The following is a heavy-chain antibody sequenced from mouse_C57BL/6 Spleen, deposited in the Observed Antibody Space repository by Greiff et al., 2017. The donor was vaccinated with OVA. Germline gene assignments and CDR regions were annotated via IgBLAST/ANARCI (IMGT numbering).Heavy chain of an antibody. CDR1: GYTFTSYG. Sequence: QVQLQQSGAELARPGASVKLSCKASGYTFTSYGISWVKQRTGQGLEWIGEIYPRSGNTYYNEEFKGKATLTADKSSSTAYMELRSLTSEDSAVYFCAEGNDFYAMDYWGQGTSVTVSS. V-gene: IGHV1-81*01. J-gene: IGHJ4*01. CDR2: IYPRSGNT. CDR3: AEGNDFYAMDY.